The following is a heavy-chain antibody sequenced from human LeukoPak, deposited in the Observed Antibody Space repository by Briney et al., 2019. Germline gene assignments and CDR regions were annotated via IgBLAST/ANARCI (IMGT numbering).Heavy chain of an antibody. CDR1: GFTFSSYG. CDR3: AKDGGIAAEHTLLPWY. V-gene: IGHV3-30*02. D-gene: IGHD6-13*01. CDR2: IRYDGSNK. Sequence: GGSLRLSCAASGFTFSSYGMHWVRQAPGKGLEGVAFIRYDGSNKYYADSVKGRFTISRDSSKNTLYLQMNSLRAEDTAVYYCAKDGGIAAEHTLLPWYWGQGTLVTVSS. J-gene: IGHJ4*02.